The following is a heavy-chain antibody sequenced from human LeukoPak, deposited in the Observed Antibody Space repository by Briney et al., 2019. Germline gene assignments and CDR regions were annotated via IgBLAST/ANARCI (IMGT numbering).Heavy chain of an antibody. CDR1: GYTFTGYY. V-gene: IGHV1-2*02. D-gene: IGHD6-19*01. CDR3: ARDRVGSGWPRPWYFEF. J-gene: IGHJ4*02. CDR2: INPNTGAT. Sequence: ASMKVSCKPSGYTFTGYYLHWVRQAPGQALEWMGWINPNTGATIYAQKFQGRVTLSRDTSISTAYMELTSLRSDDTAVYFCARDRVGSGWPRPWYFEFWGQGTLVTVSS.